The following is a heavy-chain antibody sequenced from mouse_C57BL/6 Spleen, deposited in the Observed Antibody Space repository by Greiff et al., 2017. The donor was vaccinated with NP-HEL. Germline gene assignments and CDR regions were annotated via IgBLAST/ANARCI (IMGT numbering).Heavy chain of an antibody. Sequence: QVQLQQPGAELVMPGASVKLSCKASGYTFTSYWMHWVKQRPGQGLEWIGEIDPSDSYTNYNQKFKRKSTLTVDKSTSTAYMQLSSLTSEDSAVYYCARKRDYWYFDVGGTGTTVTGSS. CDR2: IDPSDSYT. J-gene: IGHJ1*03. CDR3: ARKRDYWYFDV. V-gene: IGHV1-69*01. CDR1: GYTFTSYW.